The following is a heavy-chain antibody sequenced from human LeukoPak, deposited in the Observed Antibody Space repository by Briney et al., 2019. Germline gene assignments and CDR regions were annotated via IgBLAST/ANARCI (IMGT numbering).Heavy chain of an antibody. D-gene: IGHD6-19*01. V-gene: IGHV4-4*07. CDR1: GGSISSYY. CDR3: ARGISSGWYGAFDI. J-gene: IGHJ3*02. Sequence: SETLSLTCTVSGGSISSYYWSWIRQPAGKGLEWIGRIYTSGSTNYNPSLKSRVTMSVDTPKNQFSLKLSSVTAADTAVYYCARGISSGWYGAFDIWGQGTMVTVSS. CDR2: IYTSGST.